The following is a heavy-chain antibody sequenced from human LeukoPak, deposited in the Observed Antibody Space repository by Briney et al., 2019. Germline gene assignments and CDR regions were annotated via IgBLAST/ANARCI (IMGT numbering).Heavy chain of an antibody. V-gene: IGHV1-18*01. CDR1: GYTFTSYG. Sequence: GAPVKVSCKASGYTFTSYGISWVRQAPGQGLEWMGWISAYNGNTNYAQKLQGRVTMTTDTSTSTAYMELRSLRSDDTAVYCCARVYYDILTGPTPGDDYWGQGTLVTVSS. CDR3: ARVYYDILTGPTPGDDY. D-gene: IGHD3-9*01. J-gene: IGHJ4*02. CDR2: ISAYNGNT.